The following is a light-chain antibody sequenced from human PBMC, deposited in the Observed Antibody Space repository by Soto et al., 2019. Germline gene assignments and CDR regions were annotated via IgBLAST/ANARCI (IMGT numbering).Light chain of an antibody. J-gene: IGKJ2*01. V-gene: IGKV3-15*01. CDR2: GAS. CDR1: QSVSSN. CDR3: QQYNNWPYT. Sequence: EIVMTQSPATLSVSPGERVTLSCRASQSVSSNLAWYQQKPGQAPRLLIYGASTRATGIPARFSGSGSGTEFTLTISSRQSEDFAVYYCQQYNNWPYTFGQGTKLEIK.